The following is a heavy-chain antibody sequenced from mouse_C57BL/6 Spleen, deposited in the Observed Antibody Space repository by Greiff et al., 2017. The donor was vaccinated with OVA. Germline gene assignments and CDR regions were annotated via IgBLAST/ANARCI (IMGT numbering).Heavy chain of an antibody. J-gene: IGHJ4*01. V-gene: IGHV5-17*01. CDR1: GFTFSDYG. Sequence: EVMLVESGGGLVKPGGSLKLSCAASGFTFSDYGMHWVRQAPEKGLEWVAYISSGSSTIYYADTVKGRFTLSRDNAKNTLFLQMTSLRSEDTAMYYCARRVIYCMDYWGQGTSVTVSS. D-gene: IGHD1-1*01. CDR2: ISSGSSTI. CDR3: ARRVIYCMDY.